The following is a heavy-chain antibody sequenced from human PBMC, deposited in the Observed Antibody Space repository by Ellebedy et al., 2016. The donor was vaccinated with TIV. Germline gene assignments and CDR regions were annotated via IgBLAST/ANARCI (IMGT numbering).Heavy chain of an antibody. J-gene: IGHJ2*01. Sequence: MPSETLSLTCTVSGGSISSYYWSWIRQPLGKGLEWIGYISYSGSTNYNPSLKSRVTISVDTSKNQFSLKLSSVTAADTAVYYCARDQYGDPNWYFDLWGRGTLVTVSS. D-gene: IGHD4-17*01. CDR1: GGSISSYY. CDR3: ARDQYGDPNWYFDL. CDR2: ISYSGST. V-gene: IGHV4-59*01.